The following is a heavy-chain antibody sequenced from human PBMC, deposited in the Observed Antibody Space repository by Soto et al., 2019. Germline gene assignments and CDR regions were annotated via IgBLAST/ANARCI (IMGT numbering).Heavy chain of an antibody. CDR1: GFTFSSYG. CDR3: ARWAAPLSTLDY. CDR2: IWYDGSNK. D-gene: IGHD6-13*01. J-gene: IGHJ4*02. V-gene: IGHV3-33*01. Sequence: GSLRLSCAASGFTFSSYGMHWVRQAPGKGLEWVAVIWYDGSNKYYADSVKGRFTISRDNSKNTLYLQMNSLRAEDTAVYCCARWAAPLSTLDYWGQGTLVTVSS.